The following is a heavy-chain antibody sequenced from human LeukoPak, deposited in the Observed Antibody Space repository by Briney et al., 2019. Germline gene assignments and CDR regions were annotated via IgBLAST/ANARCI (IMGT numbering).Heavy chain of an antibody. Sequence: QTGGSLRLSCAASGFTFSSYAMSWVRQAPGKGLEWVSAFSGSGGSTYYADSVKGRFTISRDNSKNTLYLQMNSLRAEDTAVYYCASYYYGSGSYFDYFDYWGQGTLVTVSS. CDR1: GFTFSSYA. CDR2: FSGSGGST. V-gene: IGHV3-23*01. D-gene: IGHD3-10*01. J-gene: IGHJ4*02. CDR3: ASYYYGSGSYFDYFDY.